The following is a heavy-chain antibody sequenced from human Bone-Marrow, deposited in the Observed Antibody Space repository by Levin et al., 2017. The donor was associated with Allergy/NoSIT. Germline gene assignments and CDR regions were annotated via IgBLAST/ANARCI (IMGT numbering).Heavy chain of an antibody. CDR2: ILYDGSNK. CDR1: GFTFSSYG. J-gene: IGHJ4*02. Sequence: GGSLRLSCAASGFTFSSYGMHWVRQAPGKGLEWVAVILYDGSNKYYADSVKGRFTISRDNSKNTLYLQMNSLRAEDTAVYYCAKDNAVEYYDFWSGYHEPSHFDYWGQGTLVTVSS. V-gene: IGHV3-30*18. D-gene: IGHD3-3*01. CDR3: AKDNAVEYYDFWSGYHEPSHFDY.